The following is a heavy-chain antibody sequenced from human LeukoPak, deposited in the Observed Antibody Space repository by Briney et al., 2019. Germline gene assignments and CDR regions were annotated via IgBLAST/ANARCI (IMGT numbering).Heavy chain of an antibody. V-gene: IGHV3-64*01. Sequence: PGGSLRLSCAASGFTFSSYAMHWVRQAPGKGLEYVSAISSNGGSTYYANSVKGRFTISRDNSKNTLYLQMGSLRAEDMAVYYCARDQDSSGYFWRVGGSAFDIWGQGTMVTVSS. CDR2: ISSNGGST. D-gene: IGHD3-22*01. J-gene: IGHJ3*02. CDR1: GFTFSSYA. CDR3: ARDQDSSGYFWRVGGSAFDI.